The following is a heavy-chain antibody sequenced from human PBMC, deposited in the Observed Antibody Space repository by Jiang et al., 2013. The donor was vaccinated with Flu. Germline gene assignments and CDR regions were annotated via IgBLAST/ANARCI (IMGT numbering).Heavy chain of an antibody. Sequence: ESGGGVVQPGRSLRLSCAASGFTFSSYGMHWVRQAPGKGLEWVAVISYDGSNKYYADSVKGRFTISRDNSKNTLYLQMNSLRAEDTAVYYCARDLEAVAGTSYYWGQGTLVTVSS. CDR3: ARDLEAVAGTSYY. CDR2: ISYDGSNK. D-gene: IGHD6-19*01. CDR1: GFTFSSYG. J-gene: IGHJ4*02. V-gene: IGHV3-30*03.